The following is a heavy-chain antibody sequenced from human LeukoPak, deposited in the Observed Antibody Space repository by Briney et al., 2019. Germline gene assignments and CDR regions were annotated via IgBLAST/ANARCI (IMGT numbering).Heavy chain of an antibody. Sequence: ASVTVSCTASGYTLPIYFMHWVRQAPGQGLEWMGIINPTGGSTTYAQKFQGRVTMTRDTSTSTVYMELSSLRSDDTAVYYCARTAARRFDYWGQGTLVTVSS. D-gene: IGHD6-6*01. CDR2: INPTGGST. CDR1: GYTLPIYF. CDR3: ARTAARRFDY. J-gene: IGHJ4*02. V-gene: IGHV1-46*01.